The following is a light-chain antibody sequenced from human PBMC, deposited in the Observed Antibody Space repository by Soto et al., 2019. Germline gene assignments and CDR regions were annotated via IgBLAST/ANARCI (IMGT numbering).Light chain of an antibody. CDR1: SSDVGSYNR. Sequence: QSVLTQPPSVSGSPGQSVTSSCTGTSSDVGSYNRVSWYQQPPGTAPKLMIYEVSNRPSGVPDRFSGSKSGNTASLTISGLQPEDEADYYCNSYTSSSTYVFGTGTKVTVL. J-gene: IGLJ1*01. CDR2: EVS. CDR3: NSYTSSSTYV. V-gene: IGLV2-18*02.